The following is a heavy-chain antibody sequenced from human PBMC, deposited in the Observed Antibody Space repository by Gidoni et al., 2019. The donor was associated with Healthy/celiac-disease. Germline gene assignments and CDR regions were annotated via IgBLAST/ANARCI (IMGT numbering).Heavy chain of an antibody. V-gene: IGHV4-59*08. J-gene: IGHJ6*02. CDR1: GGSISSYY. D-gene: IGHD6-13*01. CDR2: IYYSGST. CDR3: ARHGGYSSSWYPGSNYYYYGMDV. Sequence: QVQLQESGPGLVTPSATLSLTCTVSGGSISSYYWSWIRQPPGKGLEWIGYIYYSGSTNYNPSLKSRVTISVDTSKNQFSLKLSSVTAADTAVYYCARHGGYSSSWYPGSNYYYYGMDVWGQGTTVTVSS.